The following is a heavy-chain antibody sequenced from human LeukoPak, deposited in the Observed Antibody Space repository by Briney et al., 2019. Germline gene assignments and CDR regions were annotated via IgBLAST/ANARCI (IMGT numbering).Heavy chain of an antibody. J-gene: IGHJ4*02. CDR3: AKDRNPAVRGAFDY. V-gene: IGHV3-30*02. CDR2: IRYDGSNK. Sequence: GGSLRLSCAASGFTFSSYGMHWVRQAPGKGLEWVAFIRYDGSNKYYADSVKGRFTISRDNSKNTLYLQMNSLRAEDTAVYYCAKDRNPAVRGAFDYWGQGTLVTVSS. D-gene: IGHD3-10*01. CDR1: GFTFSSYG.